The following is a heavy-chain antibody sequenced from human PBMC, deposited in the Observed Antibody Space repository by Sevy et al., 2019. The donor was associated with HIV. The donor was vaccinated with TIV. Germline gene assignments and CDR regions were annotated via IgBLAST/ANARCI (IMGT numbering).Heavy chain of an antibody. V-gene: IGHV3-30*18. J-gene: IGHJ6*02. CDR2: ISYDGGNK. Sequence: GGSLRLSCAASGFTFSNSYMHWVRQAPGKGLEWVALISYDGGNKYYVDSVKGRFTISRDNSKNTLYLQMNSLKPEDTVVYYCAKALLGYCSGGKCYEYSYGMDVWGQGTTVTVSS. CDR3: AKALLGYCSGGKCYEYSYGMDV. CDR1: GFTFSNSY. D-gene: IGHD2-15*01.